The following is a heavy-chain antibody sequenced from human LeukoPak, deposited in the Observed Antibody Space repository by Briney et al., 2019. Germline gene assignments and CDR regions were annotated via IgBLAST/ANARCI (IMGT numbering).Heavy chain of an antibody. CDR3: ASTRTLGGLRLGESIDY. D-gene: IGHD3-16*01. CDR1: GFTFSSYS. CDR2: ISSSSSYI. V-gene: IGHV3-21*01. Sequence: GGSLRLSCAASGFTFSSYSMNWVRQAPGKGLEWVSSISSSSSYIYYADSVKGRFTISRDNAKNSLYLQMNSLRAEDTAVYYCASTRTLGGLRLGESIDYWGQGTLVTVSS. J-gene: IGHJ4*02.